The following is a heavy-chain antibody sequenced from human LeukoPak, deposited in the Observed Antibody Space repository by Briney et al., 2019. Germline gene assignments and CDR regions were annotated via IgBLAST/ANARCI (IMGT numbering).Heavy chain of an antibody. V-gene: IGHV1-69*04. D-gene: IGHD3-22*01. J-gene: IGHJ4*02. CDR1: RGTFSKYA. CDR2: IIPILNIT. Sequence: SVKVSCKASRGTFSKYAISWVRQAPGQGLEWMGRIIPILNITHYAQKFQGRVTIAADKSTSTACMELSSLRSEDTAVYYCARDDDRAREIDYWGQGTLSPSPQ. CDR3: ARDDDRAREIDY.